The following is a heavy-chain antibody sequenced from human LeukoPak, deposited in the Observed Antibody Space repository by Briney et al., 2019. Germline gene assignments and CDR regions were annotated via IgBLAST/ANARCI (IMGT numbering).Heavy chain of an antibody. D-gene: IGHD3-9*01. Sequence: ASVKVSCKASGYTFTSYAMHWVRQAPGQRLEWMGWINAGNGNTKYSQKFQGRVTITRDTSASTAYMELSSLRSEDTAVYYCARDAGLTQSLRDDYWGQGTLVTVSS. CDR1: GYTFTSYA. CDR2: INAGNGNT. CDR3: ARDAGLTQSLRDDY. V-gene: IGHV1-3*01. J-gene: IGHJ4*02.